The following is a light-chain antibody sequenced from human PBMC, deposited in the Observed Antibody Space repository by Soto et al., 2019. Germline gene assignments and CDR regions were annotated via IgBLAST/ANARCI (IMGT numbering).Light chain of an antibody. CDR1: SSDGGTYTY. V-gene: IGLV2-11*01. Sequence: QSVLTQPRSVSGSPGRSSTISCTGTSSDGGTYTYVSWYQQHPGRAPKLIIYDVIKRPSGVPDRFSGSQSGTTASRTISELQAEDEADYYCCSYAGSYTHVFGTGTKVTVL. CDR2: DVI. J-gene: IGLJ1*01. CDR3: CSYAGSYTHV.